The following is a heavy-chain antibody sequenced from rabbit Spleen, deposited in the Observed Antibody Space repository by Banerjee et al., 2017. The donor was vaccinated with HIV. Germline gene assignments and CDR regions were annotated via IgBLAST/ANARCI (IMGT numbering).Heavy chain of an antibody. CDR1: GFSFSSNIY. CDR3: ARDATADSSTNYFDL. J-gene: IGHJ4*01. V-gene: IGHV1S45*01. CDR2: IYAGSSGTT. D-gene: IGHD4-2*01. Sequence: QEQLEESGGDLVKPEGSLTLTCTASGFSFSSNIYMCWVRQAPGKGLEWIACIYAGSSGTTYYASWAKGRFTISKTSSTTVTLQMTSLTVADTATYFCARDATADSSTNYFDLWGPGTLVTVS.